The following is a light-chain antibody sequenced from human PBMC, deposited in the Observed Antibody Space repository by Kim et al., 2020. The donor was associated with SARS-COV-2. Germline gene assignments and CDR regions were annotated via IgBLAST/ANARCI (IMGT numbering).Light chain of an antibody. J-gene: IGLJ3*02. CDR2: GHN. V-gene: IGLV6-57*02. Sequence: KTVIISCTGSSGSIASNYVQWYQQRPGSAPATVIYGHNQRPSGVPDRFSGSIDSSSNSASLTISGLTTEDEADYYCQSYDSTTLWVFGGGTQLTVL. CDR3: QSYDSTTLWV. CDR1: SGSIASNY.